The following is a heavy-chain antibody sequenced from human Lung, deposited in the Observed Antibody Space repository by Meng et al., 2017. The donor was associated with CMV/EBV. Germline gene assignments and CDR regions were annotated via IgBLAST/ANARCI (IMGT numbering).Heavy chain of an antibody. J-gene: IGHJ6*02. CDR2: ISTTSSYI. V-gene: IGHV3-21*06. Sequence: ESXKISCAASGFTFSAYAMNWVRQAPGKGLEWVSSISTTSSYIYYADSVKGRLTISRDNAKNSFYLQMNSLRAEDTAVYYCARSWDGMYVWGQGTTVTVSS. CDR1: GFTFSAYA. CDR3: ARSWDGMYV.